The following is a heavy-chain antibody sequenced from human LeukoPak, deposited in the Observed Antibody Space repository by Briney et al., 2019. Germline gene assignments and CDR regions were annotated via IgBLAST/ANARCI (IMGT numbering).Heavy chain of an antibody. Sequence: GASVKVSCKASGYTFTGYYMHWVRQAPGQGLEWMGWINPNSGGTNYAQKFQGRVTMTRDTSISTAYMELSRLRSDDTAVYYCASVYYGSGSYPRLYYYYGMDVRGQGTTVTVSS. CDR1: GYTFTGYY. J-gene: IGHJ6*02. V-gene: IGHV1-2*02. D-gene: IGHD3-10*01. CDR2: INPNSGGT. CDR3: ASVYYGSGSYPRLYYYYGMDV.